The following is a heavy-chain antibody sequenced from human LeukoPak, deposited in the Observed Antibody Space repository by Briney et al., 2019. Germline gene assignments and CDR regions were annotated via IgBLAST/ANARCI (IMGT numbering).Heavy chain of an antibody. CDR3: ARVGNPLVTVFAWFDP. CDR1: GGSFSGYY. J-gene: IGHJ5*02. Sequence: PSGTLSLTCAVYGGSFSGYYWSWIRQPPGKGLEWIGEINHSGSTNYNPSLKSRVTISVDTSKNQFSLKLSSVTAADTAVYYCARVGNPLVTVFAWFDPWGQGTLVTVSS. CDR2: INHSGST. V-gene: IGHV4-34*01. D-gene: IGHD3-3*01.